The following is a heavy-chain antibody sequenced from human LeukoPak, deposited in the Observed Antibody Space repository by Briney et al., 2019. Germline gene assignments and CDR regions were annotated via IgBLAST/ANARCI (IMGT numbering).Heavy chain of an antibody. CDR3: VCLGLGGLSLD. Sequence: GGSLRLSCAASGFTCSSFSMHWVRQAPGKGLVWVSHVNSDGSGTDYADSVKGRFTISRDNAKNTLYLQMNSLRVEDTAVYYCVCLGLGGLSLDWGQGTLVTVSS. V-gene: IGHV3-74*01. CDR1: GFTCSSFS. J-gene: IGHJ4*02. D-gene: IGHD3-16*01. CDR2: VNSDGSGT.